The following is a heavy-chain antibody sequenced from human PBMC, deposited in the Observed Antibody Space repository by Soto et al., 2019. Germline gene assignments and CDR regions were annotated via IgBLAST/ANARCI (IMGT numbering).Heavy chain of an antibody. V-gene: IGHV3-30*18. D-gene: IGHD1-7*01. CDR3: AKGPSELRRAWYFDY. CDR2: ISYDGSNK. J-gene: IGHJ4*02. Sequence: GGPLRLSYAASGFTFGSYGMHWVRQTPGKGLEWVAVISYDGSNKYYADSVKGRFTISRDNSKNTLYLQMNSLRAEDTAVYYCAKGPSELRRAWYFDYWGQGTLVTVSS. CDR1: GFTFGSYG.